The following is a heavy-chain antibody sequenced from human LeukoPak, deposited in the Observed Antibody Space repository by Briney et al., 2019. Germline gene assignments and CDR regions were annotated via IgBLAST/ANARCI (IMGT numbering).Heavy chain of an antibody. CDR2: IRYDGSNK. Sequence: PGGSLRLSCAASGFTFSTSGMHWVRQAPGRGLEWVAFIRYDGSNKYYVDSVKGRFTISRDSSKNTLYLQMDSLRAEDTAVYYCAKFLMTAVATGFGSWGQGTLVTVSS. CDR1: GFTFSTSG. J-gene: IGHJ4*02. V-gene: IGHV3-30*02. D-gene: IGHD4-17*01. CDR3: AKFLMTAVATGFGS.